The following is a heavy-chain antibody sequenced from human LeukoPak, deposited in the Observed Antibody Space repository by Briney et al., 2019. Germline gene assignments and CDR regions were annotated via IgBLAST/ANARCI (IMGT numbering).Heavy chain of an antibody. D-gene: IGHD3-10*01. Sequence: GASVKVSCKASGFTFTDYFMHWVRQAPGQGLEWMGRFNLKTGVTTYGKKFQGRVTMTRDTSIRTAYMELNRLTSDDTAVYYCARGDASVLLWFGELLEGGQGTLVTVS. CDR3: ARGDASVLLWFGELLE. J-gene: IGHJ4*02. V-gene: IGHV1-2*06. CDR1: GFTFTDYF. CDR2: FNLKTGVT.